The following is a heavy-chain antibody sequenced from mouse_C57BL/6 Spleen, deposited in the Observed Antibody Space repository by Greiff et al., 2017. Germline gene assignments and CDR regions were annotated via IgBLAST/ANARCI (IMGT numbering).Heavy chain of an antibody. CDR3: ERQGYDYGSSYYVDY. CDR1: GFTFSDYG. V-gene: IGHV5-17*01. CDR2: ISSGSSTI. D-gene: IGHD1-1*01. Sequence: EVQVVESGGGLVKPGGSLKLSCAASGFTFSDYGMHWVRQAPEKGLEWVAYISSGSSTIYYADTVKGRITIARDNAKNTLCLQLTSLRSVDTAMYYGERQGYDYGSSYYVDYWGQGTTLTVSS. J-gene: IGHJ2*01.